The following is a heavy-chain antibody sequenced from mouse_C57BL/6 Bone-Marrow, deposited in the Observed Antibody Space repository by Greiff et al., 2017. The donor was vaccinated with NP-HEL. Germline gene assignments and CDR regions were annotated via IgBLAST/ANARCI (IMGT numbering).Heavy chain of an antibody. D-gene: IGHD2-4*01. CDR3: ARTGNYDGFAY. CDR2: IYPRSGNT. Sequence: VQLVESGAELARPGASVKLSCKASGYTFTSYGISWVKQRTGQGLEWIGEIYPRSGNTYYNEKFKGKATLTADKSSSTAYMELSSLTSEDSAVYFCARTGNYDGFAYWGKGTLVTVSA. J-gene: IGHJ3*01. CDR1: GYTFTSYG. V-gene: IGHV1-81*01.